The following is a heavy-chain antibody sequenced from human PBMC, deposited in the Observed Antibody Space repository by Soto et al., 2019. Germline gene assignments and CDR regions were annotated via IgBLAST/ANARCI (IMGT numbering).Heavy chain of an antibody. V-gene: IGHV1-3*04. J-gene: IGHJ4*02. D-gene: IGHD2-21*01. CDR1: GYTFTDYA. Sequence: QVQLVQSGAEVKKPGASVKVSCKASGYTFTDYAMHWVRQAPGQRLEWMGWINTGNGNTKFSLKFQGRVTITRDTSATTAYMEQTSLRSEDTAVYYCAKGSRMWTPDYWGQGTLVTVSS. CDR3: AKGSRMWTPDY. CDR2: INTGNGNT.